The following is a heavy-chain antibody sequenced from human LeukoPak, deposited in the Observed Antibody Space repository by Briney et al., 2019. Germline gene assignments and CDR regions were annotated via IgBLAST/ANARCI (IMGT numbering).Heavy chain of an antibody. CDR2: IYYSGST. CDR1: GGSISSYY. CDR3: ARETPMVRGVISYYFDY. Sequence: SETLSLTCTVSGGSISSYYWSWIRQPPGKGLEWIGYIYYSGSTNYNPSLKSRVTISVDTSKNQFSLKLSSVTAADTAVYYCARETPMVRGVISYYFDYWDQGTLVTVSS. V-gene: IGHV4-59*01. D-gene: IGHD3-10*01. J-gene: IGHJ4*02.